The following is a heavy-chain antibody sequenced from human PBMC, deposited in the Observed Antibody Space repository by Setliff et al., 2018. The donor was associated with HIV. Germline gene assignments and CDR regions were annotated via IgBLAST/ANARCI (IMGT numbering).Heavy chain of an antibody. CDR2: INHSGST. CDR1: GGSISSYY. CDR3: ARGLGDYGSGSYWIYYYYYMDV. Sequence: SETLSLTCTVSGGSISSYYWSWIRQPPGKGLEWIGEINHSGSTDYNPSLKSRVTISVDTSKNQFSLKLSSVTAADTAVYYCARGLGDYGSGSYWIYYYYYMDVWGKGTTVTVSS. V-gene: IGHV4-34*01. J-gene: IGHJ6*03. D-gene: IGHD3-10*01.